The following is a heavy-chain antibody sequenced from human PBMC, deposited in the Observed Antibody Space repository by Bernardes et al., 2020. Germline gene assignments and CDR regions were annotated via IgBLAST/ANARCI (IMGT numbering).Heavy chain of an antibody. CDR3: SGADSGAYRHWFDP. D-gene: IGHD2-8*02. CDR1: GGSISSYN. J-gene: IGHJ5*02. CDR2: FHNTTGT. Sequence: SETLSLTCTVSGGSISSYNWYWIRLRPGKGLEWIGYFHNTTGTTYNPTPKSRVTLSLDTSRNQYSLRLNSMTAADTAVYYCSGADSGAYRHWFDPWGQGSLVTVSS. V-gene: IGHV4-59*01.